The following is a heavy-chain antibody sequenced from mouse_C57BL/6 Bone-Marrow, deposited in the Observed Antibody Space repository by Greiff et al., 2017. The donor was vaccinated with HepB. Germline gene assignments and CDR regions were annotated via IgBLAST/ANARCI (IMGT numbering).Heavy chain of an antibody. Sequence: VQLLESGAELARPGASVKLSCKASGYTFTSYGISWVKQRTGQGLEWIGEIYPRSGNTYYNEKFKGKATLTADKYSSTAYMELRSLTSEDSAVYFCARNDYGGFAYWGQGTLVTVSA. J-gene: IGHJ3*01. CDR1: GYTFTSYG. CDR3: ARNDYGGFAY. D-gene: IGHD2-4*01. V-gene: IGHV1-81*01. CDR2: IYPRSGNT.